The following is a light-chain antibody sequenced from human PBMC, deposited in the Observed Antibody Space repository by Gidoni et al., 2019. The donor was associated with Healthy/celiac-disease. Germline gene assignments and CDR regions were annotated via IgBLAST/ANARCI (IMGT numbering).Light chain of an antibody. CDR3: QQFNSYPQFT. CDR2: DAS. CDR1: QGIRSA. J-gene: IGKJ3*01. V-gene: IGKV1-13*02. Sequence: ATPLTQSSSSLSASVGDRVTITCRASQGIRSALAWYQQKPGKAPKLLIYDASSLKSGVPSRFSGSRSGTDDTLTISSLQPEDVAAYYYQQFNSYPQFTFXPXTKVDIK.